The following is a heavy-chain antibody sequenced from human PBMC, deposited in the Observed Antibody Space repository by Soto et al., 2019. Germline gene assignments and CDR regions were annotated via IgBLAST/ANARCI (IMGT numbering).Heavy chain of an antibody. V-gene: IGHV1-18*01. CDR3: ARGGYYDNSWGKLSHFGLDV. J-gene: IGHJ6*02. D-gene: IGHD3-16*01. CDR2: ISPYNDYT. Sequence: QVQLAQSANEVKKPGASVRVSCKAAGYTFIRYGIAWVRQAPGQGLEWMGWISPYNDYTVYAQKFQGRVSMTADTSTRTVYMKLRGLKSDDTAVDYCARGGYYDNSWGKLSHFGLDVWGQGTSVSVSS. CDR1: GYTFIRYG.